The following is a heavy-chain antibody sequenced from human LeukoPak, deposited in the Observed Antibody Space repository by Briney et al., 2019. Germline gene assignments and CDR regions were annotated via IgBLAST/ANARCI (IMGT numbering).Heavy chain of an antibody. D-gene: IGHD3-16*01. V-gene: IGHV3-74*01. CDR2: IAGAGSIT. CDR1: GFTFNKYW. Sequence: QPGGSLRLSCATSGFTFNKYWIHWVRQSPGMGPVSVSRIAGAGSITTFADSVKGRFTISRDNARSTVYLEMNSLRGEDTAVYYSVAWGTTIHSGQGTLVTVSP. J-gene: IGHJ4*02. CDR3: VAWGTTIH.